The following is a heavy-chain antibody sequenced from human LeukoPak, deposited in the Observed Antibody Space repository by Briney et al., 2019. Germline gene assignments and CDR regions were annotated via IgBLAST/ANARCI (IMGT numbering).Heavy chain of an antibody. J-gene: IGHJ5*02. CDR1: GGSISSRNW. CDR2: IYHSGST. Sequence: PSETLSLTCAVSGGSISSRNWWSWVRQPPGKGLEWIGEIYHSGSTNYNPSLKTRVTISVDKSKNQFSLKLSSVTAADTAVYYCAREGGEVLRYFDWFQYNWFDPWGQGTLVTVSS. D-gene: IGHD3-9*01. V-gene: IGHV4-4*02. CDR3: AREGGEVLRYFDWFQYNWFDP.